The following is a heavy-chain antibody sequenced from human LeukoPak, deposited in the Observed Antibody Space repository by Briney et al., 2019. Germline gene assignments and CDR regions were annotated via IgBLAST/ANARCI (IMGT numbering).Heavy chain of an antibody. CDR3: ARDIAGYRSGGSCYSGNFDY. V-gene: IGHV1-2*02. Sequence: ASVKVSCKASGYTFTGYYMHWVRQAPGQGLEWMGWINPNSGGTNYAQKFQGRVTMTRDTSISTAYMELSRLRSDDTAVYYCARDIAGYRSGGSCYSGNFDYWGQGTLVTVSS. CDR2: INPNSGGT. D-gene: IGHD2-15*01. CDR1: GYTFTGYY. J-gene: IGHJ4*02.